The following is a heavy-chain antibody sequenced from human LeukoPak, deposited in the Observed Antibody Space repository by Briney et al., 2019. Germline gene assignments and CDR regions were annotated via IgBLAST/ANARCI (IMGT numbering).Heavy chain of an antibody. CDR1: GFTFSNYG. D-gene: IGHD5-18*01. CDR2: MWYDGSNK. CDR3: AREDTSLVIAY. Sequence: GESLRLSCAASGFTFSNYGMHWVRQAPGKGLEWVAVMWYDGSNKYYTDSVKGRFTISRDNSKNTLYLQMNSLRAEDTAVYYCAREDTSLVIAYWGQGTLVTVSS. J-gene: IGHJ4*02. V-gene: IGHV3-33*01.